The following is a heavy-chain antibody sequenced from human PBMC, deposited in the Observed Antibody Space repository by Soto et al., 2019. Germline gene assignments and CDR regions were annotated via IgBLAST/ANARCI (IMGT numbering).Heavy chain of an antibody. CDR2: IWYDGSNK. CDR1: GYTFTSYG. D-gene: IGHD6-13*01. J-gene: IGHJ4*02. Sequence: SCKASGYTFTSYGMHWVRQAPGKGLEWVAVIWYDGSNKYYADSVKGRFTISRDNSKNTLYLQMNSLRAEDTAVYYCAYSSTPFDYWGQGTLVTVSS. V-gene: IGHV3-33*01. CDR3: AYSSTPFDY.